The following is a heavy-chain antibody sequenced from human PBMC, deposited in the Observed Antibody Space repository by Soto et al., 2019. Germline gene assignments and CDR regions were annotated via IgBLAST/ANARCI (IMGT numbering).Heavy chain of an antibody. Sequence: AVKVSCNTSGCTVSSYAISSVRQAPGQGLEWMGGIIPIFGTANYAQKFQGRVTITADESPSTAYMELSSLRSEDTAVYYCARGGRYCSSTSCYRNWFDPWGQGTLVTISS. V-gene: IGHV1-69*13. D-gene: IGHD2-2*02. CDR3: ARGGRYCSSTSCYRNWFDP. J-gene: IGHJ5*02. CDR2: IIPIFGTA. CDR1: GCTVSSYA.